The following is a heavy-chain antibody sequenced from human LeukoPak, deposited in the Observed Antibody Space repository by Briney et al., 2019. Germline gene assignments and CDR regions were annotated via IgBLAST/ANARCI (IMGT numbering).Heavy chain of an antibody. Sequence: SETLSLTCTLSGDSISGYYWPWIRQPPGKGLEWIGYIYYSGSINYNPSLKSRLTISVDTSKNQFSLKLSSVTAADTAVYYCARLRGNYFPDYWGQGTLVTVSS. CDR2: IYYSGSI. CDR1: GDSISGYY. J-gene: IGHJ4*02. V-gene: IGHV4-59*01. CDR3: ARLRGNYFPDY. D-gene: IGHD4-11*01.